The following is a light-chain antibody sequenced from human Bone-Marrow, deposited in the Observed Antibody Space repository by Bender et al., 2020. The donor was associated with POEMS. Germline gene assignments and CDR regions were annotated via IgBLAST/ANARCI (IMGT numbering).Light chain of an antibody. V-gene: IGLV3-1*01. CDR1: ELGGKF. CDR2: QDD. Sequence: SYELTQPPSVSVSPGQTAYITCSGDELGGKFLSWYQQRPGQSPILVIYQDDKRPSGIPERFSGSNSGTTATLTVSGTQTLDEADYYCQAWDSYTAIFGGGTKLTVL. CDR3: QAWDSYTAI. J-gene: IGLJ2*01.